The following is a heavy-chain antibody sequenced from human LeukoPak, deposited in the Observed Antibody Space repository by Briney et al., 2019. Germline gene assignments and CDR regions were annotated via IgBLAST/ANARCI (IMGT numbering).Heavy chain of an antibody. V-gene: IGHV3-21*01. Sequence: GGSLRLSCAASGFTFSSYSMNWVRQAPGKGLEWVSSISSSSSYIYYADSVKGRFTISRDNAKNSLYLQMNSLRAEDTAVYYCARDRGYSYGLNWFDPWGRGTLVTVSS. CDR2: ISSSSSYI. D-gene: IGHD5-18*01. J-gene: IGHJ5*02. CDR1: GFTFSSYS. CDR3: ARDRGYSYGLNWFDP.